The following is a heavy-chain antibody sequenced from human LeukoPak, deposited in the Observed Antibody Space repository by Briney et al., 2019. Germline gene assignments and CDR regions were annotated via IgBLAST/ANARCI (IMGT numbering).Heavy chain of an antibody. J-gene: IGHJ2*01. CDR3: VRATQMYYFDSGGLGHFDF. V-gene: IGHV4-39*01. D-gene: IGHD3-22*01. CDR1: GASISTGTSY. Sequence: PSETLSLTCNVSGASISTGTSYWGWIHQPPGRGLEWIGSIYHSGYTYYNPSLKSRVTISVDTSKNQFSLKLSSLTAADTAVYYCVRATQMYYFDSGGLGHFDFWGRGTLVTVSS. CDR2: IYHSGYT.